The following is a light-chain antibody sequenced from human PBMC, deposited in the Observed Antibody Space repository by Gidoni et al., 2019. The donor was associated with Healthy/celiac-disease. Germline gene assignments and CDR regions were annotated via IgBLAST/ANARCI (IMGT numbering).Light chain of an antibody. CDR3: QQGWT. Sequence: DIQMTQSPSTLSASVGDRVTITCRASQSISSWLAWYQQKPGKAPKLLIYDASSLESGVPSRFSGSGSGTEFTLTISSLQPDDFATYYCQQGWTFGQXTKVEIK. J-gene: IGKJ1*01. CDR1: QSISSW. CDR2: DAS. V-gene: IGKV1-5*01.